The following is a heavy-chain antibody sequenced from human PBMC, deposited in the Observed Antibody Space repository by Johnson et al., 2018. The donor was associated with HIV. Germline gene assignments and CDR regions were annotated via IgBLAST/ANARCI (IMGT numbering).Heavy chain of an antibody. CDR2: INSDGSST. CDR3: ARAWSLGAFDI. J-gene: IGHJ3*02. D-gene: IGHD2-15*01. V-gene: IGHV3-74*02. Sequence: VQLVESGGGLIQPGGSLRLSCAASGLTVSSNYMNWVRQAPGKGLEWVSRINSDGSSTSYADSVKGRFTISRDNAKNTLYLQMNSLRAEDTAVYYCARAWSLGAFDIWGQGTMVTVSS. CDR1: GLTVSSNY.